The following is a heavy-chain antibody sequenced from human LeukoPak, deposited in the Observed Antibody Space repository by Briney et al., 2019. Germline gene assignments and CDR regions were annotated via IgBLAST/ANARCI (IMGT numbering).Heavy chain of an antibody. CDR2: INPNSGGT. V-gene: IGHV1-2*02. CDR3: ARDLPDSSGWYGLDY. D-gene: IGHD6-19*01. J-gene: IGHJ4*02. Sequence: GASVRVSCKASGYTFTGYYMHWVRQAPGQGLEWLGWINPNSGGTNYAQKFQGRVTMTRDTSISTAYMELSRLRSDDTAVYYCARDLPDSSGWYGLDYWGQGTLVTVSA. CDR1: GYTFTGYY.